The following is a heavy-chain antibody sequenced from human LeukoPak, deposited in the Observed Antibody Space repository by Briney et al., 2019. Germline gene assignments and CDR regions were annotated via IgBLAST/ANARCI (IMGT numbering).Heavy chain of an antibody. Sequence: SSQTLSLTCTVSGGSISSGGYYWSWIRQHPGKGLEWIGNIYYSGSTYYNPSLKNRVSISVDTSKNQFSLKLTSVTAADTAVYHCAREPWDSSGYYGVDYWGQGTLVTVSS. CDR1: GGSISSGGYY. CDR2: IYYSGST. J-gene: IGHJ4*02. D-gene: IGHD3-22*01. V-gene: IGHV4-31*03. CDR3: AREPWDSSGYYGVDY.